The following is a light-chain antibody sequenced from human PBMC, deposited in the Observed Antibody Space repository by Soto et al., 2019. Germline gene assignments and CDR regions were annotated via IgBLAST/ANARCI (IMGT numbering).Light chain of an antibody. CDR3: MQSTQFPIT. Sequence: EIVMTQTPLSSPVTLGQPASISCRSSQSLVHSDGHTYLSWLQQRPGQPPRLLLYKISDRFSGVPDRFSGSGAGTDFTLKISRVEAEDVGVYYCMQSTQFPITFGQGTRLEIK. J-gene: IGKJ5*01. V-gene: IGKV2-24*01. CDR1: QSLVHSDGHTY. CDR2: KIS.